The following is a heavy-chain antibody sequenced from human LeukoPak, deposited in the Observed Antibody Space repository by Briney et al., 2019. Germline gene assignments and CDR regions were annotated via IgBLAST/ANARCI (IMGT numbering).Heavy chain of an antibody. CDR2: INHSGST. D-gene: IGHD4-17*01. CDR3: ARGLFTVTNWFDP. J-gene: IGHJ5*02. V-gene: IGHV4-39*02. Sequence: SETLSLTCTVSGGSISSGGYYWSWIRQPPGKGLEWNGEINHSGSTNYNPSLKSRVTISVDTSKNHFSLKLSSVTAADTAVYYCARGLFTVTNWFDPWGQGTLVTVSS. CDR1: GGSISSGGYY.